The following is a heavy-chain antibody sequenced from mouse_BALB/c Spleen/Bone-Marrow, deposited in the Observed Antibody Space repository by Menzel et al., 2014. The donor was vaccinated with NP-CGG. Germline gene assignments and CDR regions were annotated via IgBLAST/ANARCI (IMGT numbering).Heavy chain of an antibody. CDR3: ARKGAMITHYYAMDY. V-gene: IGHV5-17*02. CDR1: GFTFSSFG. D-gene: IGHD2-4*01. Sequence: EVKLVESGGGLVQPGGSRKLSCAASGFTFSSFGMHWVRRAPEKGLEWVAYISNGSSTIYYADTVKGRFTISRDNPKNTLFLQMTSLRSEDTAMYYCARKGAMITHYYAMDYWGQGTSVTASS. J-gene: IGHJ4*01. CDR2: ISNGSSTI.